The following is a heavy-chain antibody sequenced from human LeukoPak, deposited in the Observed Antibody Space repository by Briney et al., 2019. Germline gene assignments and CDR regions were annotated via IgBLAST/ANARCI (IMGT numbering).Heavy chain of an antibody. V-gene: IGHV4-59*08. J-gene: IGHJ3*02. CDR2: IFYSGST. Sequence: SETLSLTCSVSGGSISGYYCSWIRQPPGKGLEWIGYIFYSGSTNYNPSLKSRVTISVDTSKNQFSLRLSSVTAADTAVYYCARRYYDTSGYHDAFDIWGQGTMVTVSS. CDR1: GGSISGYY. CDR3: ARRYYDTSGYHDAFDI. D-gene: IGHD3-22*01.